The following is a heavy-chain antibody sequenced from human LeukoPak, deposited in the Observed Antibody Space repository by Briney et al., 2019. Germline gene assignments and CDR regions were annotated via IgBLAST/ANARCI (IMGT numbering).Heavy chain of an antibody. Sequence: SETLSLTCTVSRGSISTYYWSWIRQPPGKGLEWIGSIYYSGSTYYNPSLKSRVTISVDTSKNQFSLKLSSVTAADTAVYYCARRLTNYYYYYYMDVWGKGTTVTVSS. V-gene: IGHV4-59*05. CDR3: ARRLTNYYYYYYMDV. CDR1: RGSISTYY. J-gene: IGHJ6*03. CDR2: IYYSGST.